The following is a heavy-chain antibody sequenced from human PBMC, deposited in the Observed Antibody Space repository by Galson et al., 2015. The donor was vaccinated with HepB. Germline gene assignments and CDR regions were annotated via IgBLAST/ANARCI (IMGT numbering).Heavy chain of an antibody. CDR1: GYTFTMYA. CDR3: ARSGSFGIASPDHGLY. D-gene: IGHD6-6*01. Sequence: SVKVSCKASGYTFTMYAMHWVRQAPGQRPEWMGWINVGNGNTKYSQQFQGRVTITRATSASTAYMELGSLKSEDTAVYYFARSGSFGIASPDHGLYWGQGTLVTVSS. J-gene: IGHJ4*02. CDR2: INVGNGNT. V-gene: IGHV1-3*01.